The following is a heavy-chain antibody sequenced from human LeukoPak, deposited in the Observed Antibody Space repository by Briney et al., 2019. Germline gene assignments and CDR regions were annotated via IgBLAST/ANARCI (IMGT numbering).Heavy chain of an antibody. CDR1: GFTFSSYW. CDR3: ARDPWGVLGAFDI. Sequence: GGSLRLSCAASGFTFSSYWMSWVRQAPGKGLEWVANIKQDGSEKYYVDSVKGRFTISRDSAKNSLYLQMNSLRAEDTAVYYCARDPWGVLGAFDIWGQGTMVTVSS. V-gene: IGHV3-7*01. D-gene: IGHD3-10*01. J-gene: IGHJ3*02. CDR2: IKQDGSEK.